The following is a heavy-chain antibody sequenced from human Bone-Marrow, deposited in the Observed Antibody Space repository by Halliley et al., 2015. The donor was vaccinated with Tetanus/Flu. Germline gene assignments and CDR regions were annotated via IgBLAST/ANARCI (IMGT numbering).Heavy chain of an antibody. V-gene: IGHV3-23*01. CDR2: FRAPAPET. CDR3: ARGLRQPDF. D-gene: IGHD4-17*01. J-gene: IGHJ4*02. Sequence: KGPGWVSGFRAPAPETFYADSVKDRFTISRDNSKNTLDLQLNSLRAEDTAVYYCARGLRQPDFWGQGTLVTVSS.